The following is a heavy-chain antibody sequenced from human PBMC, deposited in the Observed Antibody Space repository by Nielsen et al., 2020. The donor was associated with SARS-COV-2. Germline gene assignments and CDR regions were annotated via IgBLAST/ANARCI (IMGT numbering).Heavy chain of an antibody. D-gene: IGHD3-16*02. CDR3: ARVRRMITFGGVIVNSDY. Sequence: ASVKVPCKASGYTFTSYGISWVRQAPGQGLEWMGWISAYNGNTNYAQKPQGKVTMTTDTSTSTAYMELRSLRSDDTAVYYCARVRRMITFGGVIVNSDYWGQGTLVTVSS. CDR1: GYTFTSYG. J-gene: IGHJ4*02. CDR2: ISAYNGNT. V-gene: IGHV1-18*01.